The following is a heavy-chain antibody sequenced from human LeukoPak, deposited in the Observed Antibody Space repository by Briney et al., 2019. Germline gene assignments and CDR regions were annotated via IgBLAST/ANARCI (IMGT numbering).Heavy chain of an antibody. V-gene: IGHV3-30-3*01. CDR1: GFTFSSYA. J-gene: IGHJ4*02. CDR3: ARGTNFDY. D-gene: IGHD1-14*01. Sequence: GGSLRLSGAASGFTFSSYAMHWVRQGPGKGLEWVAVISYDGSNKYYADSVKGRFTLSRDNSKNTLYLQMNSLRAEDTAVYYCARGTNFDYWGQGTLVTVSS. CDR2: ISYDGSNK.